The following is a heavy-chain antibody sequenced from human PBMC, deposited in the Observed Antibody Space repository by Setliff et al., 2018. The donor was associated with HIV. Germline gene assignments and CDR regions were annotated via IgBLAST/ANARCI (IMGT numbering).Heavy chain of an antibody. D-gene: IGHD5-18*01. J-gene: IGHJ6*02. Sequence: ASVKVSCKASGYTFTGYYMHWVRQAPGQGLEWMGRINPNSGGTKYAQKFQGRVTMTTDTSTSTAYMELRSLRSDDTAVYYCARARGYSYGYSYYGMDVWGQGTTVTVSS. CDR3: ARARGYSYGYSYYGMDV. CDR1: GYTFTGYY. CDR2: INPNSGGT. V-gene: IGHV1-2*06.